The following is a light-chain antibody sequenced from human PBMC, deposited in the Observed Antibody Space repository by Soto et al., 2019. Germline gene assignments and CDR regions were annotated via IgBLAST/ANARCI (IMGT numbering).Light chain of an antibody. CDR3: QQYNNWPPIT. CDR1: QSVSSN. CDR2: SAS. J-gene: IGKJ5*01. V-gene: IGKV3-15*01. Sequence: EIVMTQSPATLFLSPGEGATLSFRVSQSVSSNLAWYQEKPGQAPRLLXYSASTRATGIPARLNGSGSGTEFSLAISNLQSEDFAVYYRQQYNNWPPITFGQGTRLENK.